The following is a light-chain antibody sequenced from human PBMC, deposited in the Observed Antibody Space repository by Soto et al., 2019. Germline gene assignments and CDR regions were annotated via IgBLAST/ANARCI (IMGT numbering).Light chain of an antibody. CDR3: QVRDVWPT. V-gene: IGKV3-11*01. CDR2: DAS. J-gene: IGKJ1*01. Sequence: IVLTQSPATLSLSPGERAALSCRASQSVSTTLAWYQHQPGQAPRLISYDASKRAPGIPARFSGSGSWTDFTLTISSPEPEDFAVYYCQVRDVWPTFGQGTKVEIK. CDR1: QSVSTT.